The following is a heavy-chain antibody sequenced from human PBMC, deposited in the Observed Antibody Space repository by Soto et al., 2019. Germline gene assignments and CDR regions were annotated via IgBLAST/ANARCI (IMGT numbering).Heavy chain of an antibody. D-gene: IGHD1-26*01. V-gene: IGHV3-23*01. CDR1: GFPFSTSA. CDR2: ISGTSDAV. CDR3: GKYSGSYPVYNGMNV. J-gene: IGHJ6*02. Sequence: EVQLLESGGRLVQPGGSLRLSCAASGFPFSTSAMNWVRQAPGKGLEWVSIISGTSDAVYCAESVKGRFTSSRDNSRNTLYLQMNSLRAEDTAVYYCGKYSGSYPVYNGMNVWGQGTTVTVSS.